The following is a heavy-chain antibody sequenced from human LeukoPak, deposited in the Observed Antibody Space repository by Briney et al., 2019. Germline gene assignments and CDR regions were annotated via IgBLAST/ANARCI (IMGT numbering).Heavy chain of an antibody. D-gene: IGHD3-10*01. CDR1: GFTFSDYY. CDR2: ISSSGGHII. CDR3: ARDPRYYYGSGDHAFDI. J-gene: IGHJ3*02. Sequence: GGSLRLSCAASGFTFSDYYMSWIRQAPGKGLEWISCISSSGGHIIYYADSVKGRFTISRDDAKNSLYLQMNSLRAEDTAVYYCARDPRYYYGSGDHAFDIWGQGTMVTVSS. V-gene: IGHV3-11*01.